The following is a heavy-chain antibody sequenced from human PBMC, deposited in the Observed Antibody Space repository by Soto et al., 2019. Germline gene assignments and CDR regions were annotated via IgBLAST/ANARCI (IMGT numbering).Heavy chain of an antibody. Sequence: PSETLSLTCAVYGGSFSGYYCSWIRQPPGKGLEWIVEINHSGSTSYNPSLKSRVTISVDTSKNQFSLKLGSVTAADTAVYYCARRVRFLEWLDDYWGQGTLVTVSS. J-gene: IGHJ4*02. CDR2: INHSGST. CDR1: GGSFSGYY. V-gene: IGHV4-34*01. CDR3: ARRVRFLEWLDDY. D-gene: IGHD3-3*01.